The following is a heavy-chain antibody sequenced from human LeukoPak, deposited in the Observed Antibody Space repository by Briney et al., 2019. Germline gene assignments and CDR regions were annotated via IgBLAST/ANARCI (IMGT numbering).Heavy chain of an antibody. J-gene: IGHJ4*02. CDR1: GGSISSSSYY. CDR2: IYYSGST. V-gene: IGHV4-39*01. D-gene: IGHD6-13*01. CDR3: ARHSIAAAGTDIDY. Sequence: SETLSLTCTVSGGSISSSSYYWGWIRQPPGKGLEWIGSIYYSGSTYYNPSLKSRVTISVDTSKNQFSLKLSSVTAADTAVYYCARHSIAAAGTDIDYWGEGTLVTVSS.